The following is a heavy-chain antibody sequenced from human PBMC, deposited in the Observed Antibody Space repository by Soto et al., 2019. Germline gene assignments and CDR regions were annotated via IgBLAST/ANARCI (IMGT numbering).Heavy chain of an antibody. V-gene: IGHV1-2*04. CDR2: INPNSGGT. CDR1: GYTFTGYY. J-gene: IGHJ6*02. CDR3: ARDRSAYGMDV. Sequence: ASVKVCCKASGYTFTGYYRHWVRQAPGQGLEWMGWINPNSGGTNYAQRFQGWVTMTRDTSISTAYMELSRLRSDDTAVYYCARDRSAYGMDVWGQGTTVTVSS.